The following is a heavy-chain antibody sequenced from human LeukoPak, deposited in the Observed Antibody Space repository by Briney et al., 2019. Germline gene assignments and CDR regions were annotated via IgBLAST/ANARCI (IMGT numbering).Heavy chain of an antibody. D-gene: IGHD4-17*01. J-gene: IGHJ4*02. CDR2: INPSGGTT. CDR1: GYTFTSYH. Sequence: ASVKVSCKASGYTFTSYHMHCVRQAPGQGLEWMGIINPSGGTTNYAQKFRGRVTMTRDMSTSTVYMELSSLTFDDTAVYYCASRDADYEYYFDYWGQGAVVTVSS. CDR3: ASRDADYEYYFDY. V-gene: IGHV1-46*01.